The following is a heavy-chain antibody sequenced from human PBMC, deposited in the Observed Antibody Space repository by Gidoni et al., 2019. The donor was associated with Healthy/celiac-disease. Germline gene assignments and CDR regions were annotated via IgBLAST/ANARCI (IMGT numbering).Heavy chain of an antibody. Sequence: QVQLQESGPGLVKPSQPLSLTCTVSGGSISSGSYYWSWIRQPAGKGLEWIGRIYTSGSTNYNPSLQSRVTISVDTSKNQFSLKLSSVTAADTAVYYCARLTIGYCSGGSCYHAFDIWGQGTMVTVSS. J-gene: IGHJ3*02. CDR3: ARLTIGYCSGGSCYHAFDI. CDR1: GGSISSGSYY. V-gene: IGHV4-61*02. D-gene: IGHD2-15*01. CDR2: IYTSGST.